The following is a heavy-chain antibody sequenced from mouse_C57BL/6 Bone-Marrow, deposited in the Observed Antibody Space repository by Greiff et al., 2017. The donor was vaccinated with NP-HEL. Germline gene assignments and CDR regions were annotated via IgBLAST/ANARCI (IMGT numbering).Heavy chain of an antibody. Sequence: GEERGKNGASVKLSCKASGYTFTSYWMQWVKQRPGQGLEWIGEIDHSDSYTNYNQKFKGKATLTVDTSSSTAYMQLSSLTSEDSAVYYCARSGGNAMDYWGQGTSVTVSS. CDR3: ARSGGNAMDY. CDR2: IDHSDSYT. D-gene: IGHD1-1*02. J-gene: IGHJ4*01. CDR1: GYTFTSYW. V-gene: IGHV1-50*01.